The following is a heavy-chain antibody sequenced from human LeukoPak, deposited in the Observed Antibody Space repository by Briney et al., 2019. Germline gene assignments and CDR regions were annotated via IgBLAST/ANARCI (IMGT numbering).Heavy chain of an antibody. V-gene: IGHV4-31*03. CDR2: IYYTGTT. CDR3: AGGPSSYDYDF. CDR1: GGSISSGYY. J-gene: IGHJ4*02. Sequence: SETLSLTCTVGGSISSGYYWSWIRLLPGKGLEWIGFIYYTGTTSYNPSLMSRITISVDTSKNQFSLELTSVTAADTAVYYCAGGPSSYDYDFWGQGTLVTVSS. D-gene: IGHD5-18*01.